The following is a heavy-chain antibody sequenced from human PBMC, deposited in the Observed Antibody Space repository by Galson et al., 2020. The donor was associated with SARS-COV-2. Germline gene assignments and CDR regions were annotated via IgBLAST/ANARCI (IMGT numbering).Heavy chain of an antibody. CDR2: IYYSGSP. V-gene: IGHV4-59*01. CDR1: GGSIGSYY. CDR3: ARGGTIFGVVINYWYFDL. Sequence: SETLSLTCTVSGGSIGSYYWSWIRQPPGKGLEWFGSIYYSGSPNYNPSLKSRVTISVDTSKNQFSLKLSSVTAADTAVYYCARGGTIFGVVINYWYFDLWGRGTLVTVSS. D-gene: IGHD3-3*01. J-gene: IGHJ2*01.